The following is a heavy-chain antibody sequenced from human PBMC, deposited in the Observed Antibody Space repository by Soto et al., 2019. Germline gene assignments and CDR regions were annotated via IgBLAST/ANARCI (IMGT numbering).Heavy chain of an antibody. Sequence: PGESLKISFKTSGHRFTTYWISWVRQMPGKGLEYMGKINPTDSETNYSPSFEGHVTFSVDRSTSTAYVRWNSLKASDTAMYYCASATMTSTSFYYAVDVWGQGTTVTVSS. J-gene: IGHJ6*02. CDR2: INPTDSET. V-gene: IGHV5-10-1*01. CDR1: GHRFTTYW. D-gene: IGHD4-17*01. CDR3: ASATMTSTSFYYAVDV.